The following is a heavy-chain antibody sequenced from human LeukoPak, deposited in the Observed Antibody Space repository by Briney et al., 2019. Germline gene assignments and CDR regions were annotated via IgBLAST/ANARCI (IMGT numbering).Heavy chain of an antibody. D-gene: IGHD3-16*02. Sequence: ASVKVSCKASGYTFTSYGISWVRQAPGQGLEWMGWISAYNGNTNYAQKLQGRVTMTTDTSTSTAYVELRSLRSDDTAVYYCARDYDYVWGSYRPKDYWGQGTLVTVSS. CDR3: ARDYDYVWGSYRPKDY. J-gene: IGHJ4*02. V-gene: IGHV1-18*01. CDR2: ISAYNGNT. CDR1: GYTFTSYG.